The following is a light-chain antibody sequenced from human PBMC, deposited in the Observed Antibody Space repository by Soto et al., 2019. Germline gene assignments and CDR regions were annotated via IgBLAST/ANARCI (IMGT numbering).Light chain of an antibody. V-gene: IGKV3-20*01. J-gene: IGKJ1*01. CDR2: GAS. CDR3: QQYGSSGT. Sequence: EIVLTQSPSTPSLSPGEGATLSFRASQSVSSNLAWYQQKPGQAPRLLIYGASSRATGIPDRFSGSGSGTDFTLTISRLEPEDFAVYYCQQYGSSGTFGQGTKVDIK. CDR1: QSVSSN.